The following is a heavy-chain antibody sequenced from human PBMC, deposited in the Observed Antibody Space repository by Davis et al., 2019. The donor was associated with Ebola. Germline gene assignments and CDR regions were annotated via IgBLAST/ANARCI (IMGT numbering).Heavy chain of an antibody. CDR2: ISSNGGST. Sequence: GESLKIPCSASGFTFSSYDMYWVRQAPGKGLEYVSAISSNGGSTYYADSVKGRFTISRDNSKNTLYLQMSSLRAEDTAVYYCVKDLLGFWSGYYIDWGQGTLVTVSS. CDR3: VKDLLGFWSGYYID. D-gene: IGHD3-3*01. J-gene: IGHJ4*02. CDR1: GFTFSSYD. V-gene: IGHV3-64D*06.